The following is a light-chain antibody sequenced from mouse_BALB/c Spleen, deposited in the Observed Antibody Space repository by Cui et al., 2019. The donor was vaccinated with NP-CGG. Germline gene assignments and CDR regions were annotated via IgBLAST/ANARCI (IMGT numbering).Light chain of an antibody. CDR2: GTN. V-gene: IGLV1*01. CDR3: ALWYSNHWV. CDR1: TGAVTTSNY. J-gene: IGLJ1*01. Sequence: QAVVTQESALPTPPGETVTLHWRSSTGAVTTSNYANWVQEKPDHLFTGLIGGTNNRAPGVPARFSGSLIGDKAALTITGAQTEDEAIYFCALWYSNHWVFGGGTKLTVL.